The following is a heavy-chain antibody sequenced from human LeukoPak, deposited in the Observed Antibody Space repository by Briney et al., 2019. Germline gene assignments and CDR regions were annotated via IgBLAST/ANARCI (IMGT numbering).Heavy chain of an antibody. CDR1: GDSISSYY. CDR2: IYYIGST. V-gene: IGHV4-59*01. CDR3: ARDYAFDI. J-gene: IGHJ3*02. Sequence: SETLSLTCTVSGDSISSYYWSWIRQPPGKGLEWIGYIYYIGSTNYNPSLKSRVTISVDTSKNQFSLKLSSVAAADTAVYYCARDYAFDIWGQGTMVTVSS.